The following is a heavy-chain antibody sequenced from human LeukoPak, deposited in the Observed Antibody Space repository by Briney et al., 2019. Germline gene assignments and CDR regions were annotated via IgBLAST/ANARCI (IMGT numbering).Heavy chain of an antibody. D-gene: IGHD1-26*01. CDR1: GFTFSSYS. J-gene: IGHJ3*02. V-gene: IGHV3-21*01. Sequence: PGGSLRLSCAASGFTFSSYSMNWVRQAPGKGLEWVSSISSSSSYIYYADSVKGRFTISRDNAKNSLYLQMNSLRAEDTAVYYCASLIVGAPNAFDIWGQGTMVTVSS. CDR3: ASLIVGAPNAFDI. CDR2: ISSSSSYI.